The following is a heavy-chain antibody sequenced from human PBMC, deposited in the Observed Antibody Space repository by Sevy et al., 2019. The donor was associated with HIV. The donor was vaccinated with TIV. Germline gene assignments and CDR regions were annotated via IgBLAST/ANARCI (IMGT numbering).Heavy chain of an antibody. D-gene: IGHD6-19*01. CDR1: GFTFSSYA. J-gene: IGHJ4*02. CDR2: IGGSGGST. Sequence: GGSLRLSCAASGFTFSSYAMSWVRQAPGKGLEWVSAIGGSGGSTYYADSVKGRFTISRDNSKNTLYLQMNSLRAEDTAVYYCAKVKRIAVAGRSYFDYWGQGTLVTVSS. CDR3: AKVKRIAVAGRSYFDY. V-gene: IGHV3-23*01.